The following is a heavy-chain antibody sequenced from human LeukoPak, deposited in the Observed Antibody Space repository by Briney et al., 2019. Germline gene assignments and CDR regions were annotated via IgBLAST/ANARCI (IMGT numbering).Heavy chain of an antibody. CDR1: GFTFSDAW. CDR2: IKTKAGGGTT. V-gene: IGHV3-15*01. CDR3: TTNHLFDI. J-gene: IGHJ3*02. Sequence: GGSLRLSCAASGFTFSDAWMNWVRQAPGKGLEWVGRIKTKAGGGTTDYAAPVKGRFTIPRDDSKNTMYIQMNSLRTEDTAVYYCTTNHLFDIWGQGTMVTVSS.